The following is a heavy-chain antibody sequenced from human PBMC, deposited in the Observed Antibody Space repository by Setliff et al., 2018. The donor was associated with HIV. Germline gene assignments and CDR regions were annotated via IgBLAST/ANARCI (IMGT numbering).Heavy chain of an antibody. D-gene: IGHD3-3*01. V-gene: IGHV4-38-2*01. Sequence: SETLSLTCAVSGYSISSGYYWGWIRQPPGKGLEWIGSIYYSGSTYYNSSLRSRVTISGDTSKKQFSLKLNSVTAADTAVYYCATLPQGYDYFDYWGHGTLVTSPQ. J-gene: IGHJ4*01. CDR1: GYSISSGYY. CDR2: IYYSGST. CDR3: ATLPQGYDYFDY.